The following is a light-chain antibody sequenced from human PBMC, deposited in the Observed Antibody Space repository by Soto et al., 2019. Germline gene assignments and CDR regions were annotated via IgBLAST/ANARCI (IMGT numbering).Light chain of an antibody. CDR3: QQYTAYPYT. CDR1: HSVTNW. J-gene: IGKJ2*01. V-gene: IGKV1-5*01. CDR2: DAS. Sequence: DIQMTQSPSTLSASVGDRVTITCRASHSVTNWLAWYQQKPGKAPNLLIYDASRLQSGIPSRFSGSGSGTEFTITIRRLQPDDFATYYCQQYTAYPYTFGQGTKLEIK.